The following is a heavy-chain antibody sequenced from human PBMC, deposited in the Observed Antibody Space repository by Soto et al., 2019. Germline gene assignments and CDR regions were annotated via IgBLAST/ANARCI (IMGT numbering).Heavy chain of an antibody. CDR2: ISYDGGNK. V-gene: IGHV3-30*18. J-gene: IGHJ4*02. D-gene: IGHD2-15*01. Sequence: GGSLRLSCAASGFTFSIYGMHWVRHAPGKGLEWVAVISYDGGNKYYADSVKGRFTISRDNSKNTLYLQMNSLRAEDTAVYYCAKSCSGGSCYSVYWGQGTLVTVSS. CDR1: GFTFSIYG. CDR3: AKSCSGGSCYSVY.